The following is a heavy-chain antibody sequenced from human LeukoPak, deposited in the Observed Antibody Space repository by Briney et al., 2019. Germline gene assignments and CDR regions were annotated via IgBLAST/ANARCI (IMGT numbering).Heavy chain of an antibody. CDR2: IYYSGTT. D-gene: IGHD3-10*01. V-gene: IGHV4-39*01. CDR1: GGSITRSTYY. Sequence: PSETLSLTCTVSGGSITRSTYYWGWIRQPPGKGLEWIGTIYYSGTTHYNPSLKSRVTISVDTSKNQFSLKLSSVTAADTAVYYCARLWLGVRPPDYWGQGTLVTASS. J-gene: IGHJ4*02. CDR3: ARLWLGVRPPDY.